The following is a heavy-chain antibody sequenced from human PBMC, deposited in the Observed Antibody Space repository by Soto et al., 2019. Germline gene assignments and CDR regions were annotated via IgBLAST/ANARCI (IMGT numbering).Heavy chain of an antibody. CDR2: ISGSGGST. CDR3: AKFEPRDYCTNGVCHDY. Sequence: GGSLRLSCAASGFTFSSYAMSWVRQAPGKGLEWVSAISGSGGSTYYADSVKGRFTISRDNSKNTLYLQMNSLRAEDTAVYYCAKFEPRDYCTNGVCHDYWGQGTLVTVSS. J-gene: IGHJ4*02. V-gene: IGHV3-23*01. D-gene: IGHD2-8*01. CDR1: GFTFSSYA.